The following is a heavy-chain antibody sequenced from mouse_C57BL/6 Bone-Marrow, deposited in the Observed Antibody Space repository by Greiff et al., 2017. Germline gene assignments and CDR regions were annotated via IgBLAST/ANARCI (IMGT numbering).Heavy chain of an antibody. D-gene: IGHD1-1*01. Sequence: VQLQQSGAELVKPGASVKLSCKASGYTFTEYTIHWVKQRSGQGLEWIGWFYPGSGSIKYNEKFKDKATLTADKSSSTVYMELSRLTSEDSAVYFCARHSYYYGSSYHWYFDVWGTGTTVTVSS. CDR3: ARHSYYYGSSYHWYFDV. J-gene: IGHJ1*03. V-gene: IGHV1-62-2*01. CDR1: GYTFTEYT. CDR2: FYPGSGSI.